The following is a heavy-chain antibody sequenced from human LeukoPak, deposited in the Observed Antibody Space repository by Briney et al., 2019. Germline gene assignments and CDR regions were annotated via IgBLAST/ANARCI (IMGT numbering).Heavy chain of an antibody. CDR1: GLTFSSYA. J-gene: IGHJ4*02. CDR2: ISYDGSNK. Sequence: GGSLRLSCAASGLTFSSYAMHWVRQAPGKGLEWVAVISYDGSNKYYADSVKGRFTISRDNSKNTLYLQMSSLRAEDTAVYYCARDPYGSGSYWSQGTLVTVSS. CDR3: ARDPYGSGSY. D-gene: IGHD3-10*01. V-gene: IGHV3-30*14.